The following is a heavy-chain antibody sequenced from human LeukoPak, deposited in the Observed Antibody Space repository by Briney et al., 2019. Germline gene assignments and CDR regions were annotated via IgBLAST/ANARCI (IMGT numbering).Heavy chain of an antibody. CDR1: GFTFDDYG. Sequence: PGGSLRLSCAASGFTFDDYGMSWVRQAPGKGLEWVANIKQDGSEKYYVDSVKGRFTISRDNAKNSLYLQMNSLRAEDTAVYYCARDDSSAFDIWGQGTMVTVSS. V-gene: IGHV3-7*01. J-gene: IGHJ3*02. CDR2: IKQDGSEK. D-gene: IGHD3-22*01. CDR3: ARDDSSAFDI.